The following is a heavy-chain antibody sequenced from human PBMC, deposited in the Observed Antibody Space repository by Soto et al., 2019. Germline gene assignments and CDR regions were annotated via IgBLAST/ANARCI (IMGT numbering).Heavy chain of an antibody. V-gene: IGHV1-3*01. CDR2: INAGNGNT. CDR1: GYTFTSYA. CDR3: ARDLGSHYDSSGYLGNWFDP. Sequence: ASVKVSCKASGYTFTSYAMHWVRQAPGQRLEWMGWINAGNGNTKYSQKFQGRVTITRDTSASTAYMELSSLRSEDTAVYYCARDLGSHYDSSGYLGNWFDPWGQGTLVTVS. J-gene: IGHJ5*02. D-gene: IGHD3-22*01.